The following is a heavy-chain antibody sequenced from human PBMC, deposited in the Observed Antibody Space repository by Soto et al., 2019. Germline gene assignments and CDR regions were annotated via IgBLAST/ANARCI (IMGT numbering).Heavy chain of an antibody. V-gene: IGHV1-18*01. CDR3: ARDIVVVVAATQVFDY. CDR2: ISAYNGNT. J-gene: IGHJ4*02. D-gene: IGHD2-15*01. CDR1: GYTFTRYG. Sequence: QVQLVQSGAEVKKPGASVKVSCKASGYTFTRYGISWVRQAPGQGLEWMGWISAYNGNTNYAQKLQGRVTMTTDTSTSTAYMELMILRSDDTAVYYCARDIVVVVAATQVFDYWGQGTLVTVSS.